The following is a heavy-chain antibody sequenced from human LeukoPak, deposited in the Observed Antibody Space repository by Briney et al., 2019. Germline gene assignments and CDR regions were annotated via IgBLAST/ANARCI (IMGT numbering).Heavy chain of an antibody. D-gene: IGHD4-17*01. V-gene: IGHV3-7*03. CDR2: IKQDGSEK. CDR1: GFTFSSYW. J-gene: IGHJ4*02. CDR3: ARETNDYGDYGPAWRGFDY. Sequence: GGSVRLSCAASGFTFSSYWMSWVRQAPGKGLEWVANIKQDGSEKYYVDSVKGRLTISRDNAKNSLYLQMNSLRAEDMALYYCARETNDYGDYGPAWRGFDYWGQGTLVTVSS.